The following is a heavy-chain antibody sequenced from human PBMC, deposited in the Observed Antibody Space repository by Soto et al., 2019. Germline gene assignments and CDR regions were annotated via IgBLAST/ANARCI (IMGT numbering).Heavy chain of an antibody. J-gene: IGHJ4*02. Sequence: PGGSLRLSCAASGFTFSSYSMNWVRQAPGKGLEWVSYISSSSSTIYYADSVKGRFTISRDNAKNSLYLQMDSLRAEDTAVYYCAGDQLWFGELSPHHYWAQGTLVTVSS. CDR3: AGDQLWFGELSPHHY. CDR1: GFTFSSYS. D-gene: IGHD3-10*01. V-gene: IGHV3-48*01. CDR2: ISSSSSTI.